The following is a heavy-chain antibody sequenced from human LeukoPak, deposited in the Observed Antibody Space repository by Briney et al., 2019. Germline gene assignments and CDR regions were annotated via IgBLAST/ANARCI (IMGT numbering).Heavy chain of an antibody. Sequence: GGPLRLSCTASGFTFSRYSMNGARRSPGKAREWGSSIISRSSSIYYADSVKGRFTISTDNAKNSLYLQMNSLRAEDTAVYYCASAYYDILGGHFDYWGQGTLVTVSS. CDR3: ASAYYDILGGHFDY. D-gene: IGHD3-9*01. J-gene: IGHJ4*02. CDR1: GFTFSRYS. V-gene: IGHV3-21*01. CDR2: IISRSSSI.